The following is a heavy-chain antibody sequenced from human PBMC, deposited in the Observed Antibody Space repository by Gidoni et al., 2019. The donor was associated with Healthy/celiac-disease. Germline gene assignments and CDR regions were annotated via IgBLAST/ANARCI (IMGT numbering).Heavy chain of an antibody. D-gene: IGHD6-19*01. CDR1: GFTFSSYS. J-gene: IGHJ5*02. CDR3: ARDRLGVAGSRWFDP. Sequence: EVQLVESGGGLVKHGGSLRLSCAASGFTFSSYSRNWVRQAPGKGLEWVSSISSSSSYIYYADSVKGRFTISRDKAKNSLYLQMNSLRAEDTAVYYCARDRLGVAGSRWFDPWGQGTLVTVSS. V-gene: IGHV3-21*01. CDR2: ISSSSSYI.